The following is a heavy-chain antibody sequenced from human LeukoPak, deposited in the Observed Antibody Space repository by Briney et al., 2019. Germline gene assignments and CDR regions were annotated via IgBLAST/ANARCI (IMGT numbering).Heavy chain of an antibody. D-gene: IGHD3-10*01. CDR1: GFTFDDYG. CDR2: INWNGGST. Sequence: GGSLRLSCAASGFTFDDYGMSWVRQAPGKGLEWVSGINWNGGSTGYADSVKGRFTISRDNAKNSLYLQMDSLRVEDTAVYYCARDRSGPFDSWGQGTLVTVSS. CDR3: ARDRSGPFDS. V-gene: IGHV3-20*04. J-gene: IGHJ4*02.